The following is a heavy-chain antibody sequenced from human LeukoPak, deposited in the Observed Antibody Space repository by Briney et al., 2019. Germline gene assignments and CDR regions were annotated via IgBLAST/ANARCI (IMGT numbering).Heavy chain of an antibody. CDR1: GGTFSSYA. V-gene: IGHV1-69*06. D-gene: IGHD1-1*01. CDR3: ARVGWNGYPEARTYYFDY. J-gene: IGHJ4*02. Sequence: SVKVSCKASGGTFSSYAISWVRQAPGQGLEWMGGIIPIFGTANYAQKFQGRVTITADKSTSTAYMERSSLRSEDTAVYYCARVGWNGYPEARTYYFDYWGQGTLVTVSS. CDR2: IIPIFGTA.